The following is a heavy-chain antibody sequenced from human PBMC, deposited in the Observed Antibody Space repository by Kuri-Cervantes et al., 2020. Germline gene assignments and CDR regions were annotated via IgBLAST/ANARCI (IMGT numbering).Heavy chain of an antibody. CDR2: IYYSGST. CDR1: GGSISSSSYY. D-gene: IGHD3-10*01. Sequence: GSLRLSCTVSGGSISSSSYYWGWIRQPPGKGLEWIGSIYYSGSTYYSPSLKGRVTISVDTSKNQFSLKLSSVTAADTAVYYCARRRYYGSGSYYAYYYYYYGMDVWGQGTTVTVSS. CDR3: ARRRYYGSGSYYAYYYYYYGMDV. J-gene: IGHJ6*02. V-gene: IGHV4-39*01.